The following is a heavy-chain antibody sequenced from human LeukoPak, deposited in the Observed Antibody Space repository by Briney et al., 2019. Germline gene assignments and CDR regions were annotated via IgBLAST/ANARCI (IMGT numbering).Heavy chain of an antibody. J-gene: IGHJ4*02. CDR1: GFTFXSXX. D-gene: IGHD6-6*01. Sequence: GGSLRLSCAASGFTFXSXXXXXVXXXPGXXLXWXAVIWYDGSNEYYADSVKGRFTISRDNSKNTLYLQMNSLRADDTAVYYCARGRYTSSPYFDYWGQGALVTVSS. CDR2: IWYDGSNE. CDR3: ARGRYTSSPYFDY. V-gene: IGHV3-33*01.